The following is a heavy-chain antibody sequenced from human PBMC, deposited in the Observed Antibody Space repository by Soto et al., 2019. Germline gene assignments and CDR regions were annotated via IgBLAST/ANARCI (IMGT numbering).Heavy chain of an antibody. D-gene: IGHD6-6*01. CDR3: SRDTRGNFNYSGSPDY. CDR1: GGAFSTFT. V-gene: IGHV1-69*08. Sequence: QVELVQSGAEVKKPGSSVKVSCEALGGAFSTFTINWVRQAPGQGFEWMGRIIPILGVVNYARKFQGRVTITADTATSTCYLEITSLRFEDTAVDSCSRDTRGNFNYSGSPDYWGQGTLVTVSS. J-gene: IGHJ4*02. CDR2: IIPILGVV.